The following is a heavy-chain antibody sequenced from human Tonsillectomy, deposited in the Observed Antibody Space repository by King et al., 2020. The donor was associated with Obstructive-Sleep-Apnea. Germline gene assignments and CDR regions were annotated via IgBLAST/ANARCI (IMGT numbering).Heavy chain of an antibody. Sequence: VQLVESGAEVKKPGSSVKVSCKASGGTLSSYAISWVRQAPGQGLEWMGGIVPSLGTVTYAQKFQGRVTITADKSTSTAYMELTSLGSDDTAVYYCATLYVWGQGTTVTVSS. V-gene: IGHV1-69*06. CDR1: GGTLSSYA. CDR2: IVPSLGTV. J-gene: IGHJ6*02. CDR3: ATLYV.